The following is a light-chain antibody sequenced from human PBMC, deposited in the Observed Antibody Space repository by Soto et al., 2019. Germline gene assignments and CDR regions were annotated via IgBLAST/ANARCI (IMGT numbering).Light chain of an antibody. V-gene: IGLV2-8*01. J-gene: IGLJ1*01. Sequence: QSALTQPPSASGSPGQSVTISCTGTSSDVGGYNFVSWYQQHPGKAPKLMIYEVNKRPSGVPDRFSGSKSGNTASLTVSGLQNEDEADYSCCSYAGSNNFYVFGSGTKVTVL. CDR2: EVN. CDR1: SSDVGGYNF. CDR3: CSYAGSNNFYV.